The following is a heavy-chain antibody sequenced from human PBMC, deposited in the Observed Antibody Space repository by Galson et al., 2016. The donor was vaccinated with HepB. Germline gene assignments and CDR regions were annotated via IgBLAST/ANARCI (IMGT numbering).Heavy chain of an antibody. CDR3: ARVATSWSEREFDY. CDR1: GFSISSAGYY. V-gene: IGHV4-31*03. Sequence: TLSLTCTVSGFSISSAGYYWSWIRQHPGKGLEWIGYIFHSGSAYYNPSLENRVSISVDTSKNQFSLRLTSLTAADTAVYYCARVATSWSEREFDYWGQGTLVTVS. J-gene: IGHJ4*02. D-gene: IGHD1-1*01. CDR2: IFHSGSA.